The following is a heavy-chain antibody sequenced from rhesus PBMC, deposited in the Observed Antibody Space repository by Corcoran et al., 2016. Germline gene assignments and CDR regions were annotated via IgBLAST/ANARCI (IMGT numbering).Heavy chain of an antibody. CDR3: AITGVSDAFDF. J-gene: IGHJ3*01. D-gene: IGHD3-22*01. CDR2: IYGSGGRT. Sequence: QVQLQESGPGLVKPSETLSLTCAVSGGSISSNYWSWIRQPPGKGLEWMGRIYGSGGRTDYNPSLKSRVTISTDTSKNQCSLKLSSVTAADTAVYYWAITGVSDAFDFWGQGLRVTVSS. V-gene: IGHV4-160*01. CDR1: GGSISSNY.